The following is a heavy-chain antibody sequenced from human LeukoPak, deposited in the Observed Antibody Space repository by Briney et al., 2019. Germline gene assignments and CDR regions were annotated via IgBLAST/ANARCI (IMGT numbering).Heavy chain of an antibody. CDR1: GFTFSSYT. CDR3: ARDPPYCSSNSCYLDY. J-gene: IGHJ4*02. Sequence: GGSLRLSCAASGFTFSSYTMNWVRQAPGKGLEWVSCIDSSSSYMYYAASVKGRFTISRDNAKNPLYLQMNSLRAEDTAVYYCARDPPYCSSNSCYLDYWGQGTLVTVSS. D-gene: IGHD2-2*01. V-gene: IGHV3-21*01. CDR2: IDSSSSYM.